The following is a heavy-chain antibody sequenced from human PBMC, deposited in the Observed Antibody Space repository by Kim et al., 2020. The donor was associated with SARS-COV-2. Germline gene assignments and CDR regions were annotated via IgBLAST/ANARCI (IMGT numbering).Heavy chain of an antibody. CDR3: ARRGSGSWGFDY. D-gene: IGHD3-10*01. Sequence: KYSQKFQGRVTITRDTSASTAYMELSSLRSEDTAVYYCARRGSGSWGFDYWGQGTLVTVSS. V-gene: IGHV1-3*01. J-gene: IGHJ4*02.